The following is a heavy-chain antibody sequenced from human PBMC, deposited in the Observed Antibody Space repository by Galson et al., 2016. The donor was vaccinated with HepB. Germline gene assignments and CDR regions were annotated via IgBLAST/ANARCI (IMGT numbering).Heavy chain of an antibody. CDR3: ARPGYCSGSSCYVPFDI. D-gene: IGHD2-15*01. CDR1: GFTFSSYW. V-gene: IGHV3-74*03. J-gene: IGHJ3*02. CDR2: INNDGSNT. Sequence: SLRLSCAASGFTFSSYWMNWVRQAPGKGLVWVSRINNDGSNTTYADSVKGRFTISRDNAKNTLYLQMNSLRAEDTAVYYCARPGYCSGSSCYVPFDIWGQETMAAVSS.